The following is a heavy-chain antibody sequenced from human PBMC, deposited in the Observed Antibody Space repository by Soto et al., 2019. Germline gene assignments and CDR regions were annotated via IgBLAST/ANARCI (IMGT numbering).Heavy chain of an antibody. V-gene: IGHV1-2*02. J-gene: IGHJ4*02. D-gene: IGHD2-2*01. CDR2: INPNSGGT. CDR3: ARGGVDIVVVPAALDY. Sequence: ASVKVSCKASGYTFTGYYMHWVRQAPGQGLEWMGWINPNSGGTNYAQKFQGRVTMTRDTSISTAYMELSRLRSDDTAVYYCARGGVDIVVVPAALDYWGQGTLVTVSS. CDR1: GYTFTGYY.